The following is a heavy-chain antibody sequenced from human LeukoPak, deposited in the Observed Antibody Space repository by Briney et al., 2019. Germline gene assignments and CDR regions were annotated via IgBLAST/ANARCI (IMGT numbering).Heavy chain of an antibody. J-gene: IGHJ4*02. CDR1: GFTFSYYG. D-gene: IGHD3-22*01. CDR3: AKDQSLSTTMMFDY. CDR2: IWHDGGKR. Sequence: GGSLRLSCAASGFTFSYYGMQWVRQAPGKGLEWVALIWHDGGKRYYADSVKGRFTISRDNSRNTLYLQMSSLRAEDTAVYYCAKDQSLSTTMMFDYWGQGTLVTVSS. V-gene: IGHV3-33*06.